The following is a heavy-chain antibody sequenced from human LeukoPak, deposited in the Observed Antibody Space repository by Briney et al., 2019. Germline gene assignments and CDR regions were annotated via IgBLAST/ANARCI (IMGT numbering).Heavy chain of an antibody. J-gene: IGHJ1*01. CDR3: ARIGGVFHH. V-gene: IGHV4-39*01. Sequence: SETLSLTCTVSGGSIIRSTYYWGWIRQPPGKGLEWIANIYYTGTTLYNPSLRSRVTISVDTSENQFSLKLSSVTAADTAVYYCARIGGVFHHWGQGTLVTVSS. D-gene: IGHD3-10*01. CDR2: IYYTGTT. CDR1: GGSIIRSTYY.